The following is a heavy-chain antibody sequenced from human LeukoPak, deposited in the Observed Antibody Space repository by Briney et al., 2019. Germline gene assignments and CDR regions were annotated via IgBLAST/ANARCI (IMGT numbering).Heavy chain of an antibody. CDR3: ARDLGYYDSSGYYYEGSDY. V-gene: IGHV1-69*05. CDR2: IIPIFGTA. CDR1: RGTFSSYA. D-gene: IGHD3-22*01. Sequence: SVKVSCKASRGTFSSYAISWVRQAPGQGLEWMGGIIPIFGTANFAQKFQGRVTITTDESTSTAYMELSSLRSEDTAVYYCARDLGYYDSSGYYYEGSDYWGQGTLVTVSS. J-gene: IGHJ4*02.